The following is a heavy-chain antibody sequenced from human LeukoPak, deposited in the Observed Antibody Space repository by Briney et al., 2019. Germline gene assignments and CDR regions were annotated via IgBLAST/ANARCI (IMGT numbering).Heavy chain of an antibody. V-gene: IGHV5-51*01. Sequence: YWIGWVRPLPXKGLEWMGIIYPGDSDTRYSPSFQGQVTISADKSISTAYLQWSSLKASDTAMYYCARHLAVGTPNWFDPWGQGTLVTVSS. CDR3: ARHLAVGTPNWFDP. CDR1: YW. D-gene: IGHD6-19*01. CDR2: IYPGDSDT. J-gene: IGHJ5*02.